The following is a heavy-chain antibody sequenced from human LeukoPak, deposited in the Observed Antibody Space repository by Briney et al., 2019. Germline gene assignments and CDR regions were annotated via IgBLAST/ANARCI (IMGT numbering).Heavy chain of an antibody. J-gene: IGHJ4*02. CDR3: ARAGRGFSYGSMDN. Sequence: GGSLRLSCAASGFSFSDYYMSWIRQAPGKGLEGISYISSSGSTIKYADSVKGRLTFSRDNAKNALYLQMNSLRAEDTAVYYCARAGRGFSYGSMDNWGQGTLVTVSS. CDR1: GFSFSDYY. V-gene: IGHV3-11*01. D-gene: IGHD5-18*01. CDR2: ISSSGSTI.